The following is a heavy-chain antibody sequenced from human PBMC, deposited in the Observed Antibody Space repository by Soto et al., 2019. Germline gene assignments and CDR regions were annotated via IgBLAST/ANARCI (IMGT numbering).Heavy chain of an antibody. D-gene: IGHD3-22*01. CDR2: IGGSGGSST. CDR1: AFTSSSYA. V-gene: IGHV3-23*01. CDR3: AKFLGGRCYYPTGL. J-gene: IGHJ4*02. Sequence: EVQLLESGGGLVQPGGSLRLSCAASAFTSSSYAMSWVRQAPGKGLEWVSTIGGSGGSSTYYADSVKGRFTIFRDNSKNTLFLQMNRLRAEDTAFYFCAKFLGGRCYYPTGLWGQGTLVTVSS.